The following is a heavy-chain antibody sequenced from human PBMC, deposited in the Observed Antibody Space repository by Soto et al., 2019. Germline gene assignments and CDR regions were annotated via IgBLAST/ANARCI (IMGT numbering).Heavy chain of an antibody. CDR3: ARDPNYSSGQD. Sequence: PGGSLRLSCAASGFTVSSNYMSWVRQAPGKGLEWVSVIYSGGSTYYAGSVKGRFTISRDNSKNTLYLQMNSLRAEDTAVYYCARDPNYSSGQDWGQGTLVTVSS. CDR1: GFTVSSNY. V-gene: IGHV3-66*01. CDR2: IYSGGST. D-gene: IGHD6-19*01. J-gene: IGHJ4*02.